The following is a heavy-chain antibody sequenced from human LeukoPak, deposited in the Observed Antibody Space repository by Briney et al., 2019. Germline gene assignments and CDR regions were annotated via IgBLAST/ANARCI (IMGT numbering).Heavy chain of an antibody. J-gene: IGHJ4*02. CDR2: INPSGGST. CDR3: ARGGTGTAEDY. CDR1: GYTFTSYY. D-gene: IGHD1-1*01. Sequence: ASVKVSCKASGYTFTSYYMHWVRQAPGQGLEWMGIINPSGGSTCYAQKFQGRVTMTRDTSTSAVYMELSSLRSEDTAVYYCARGGTGTAEDYWGQGTLVTVSS. V-gene: IGHV1-46*01.